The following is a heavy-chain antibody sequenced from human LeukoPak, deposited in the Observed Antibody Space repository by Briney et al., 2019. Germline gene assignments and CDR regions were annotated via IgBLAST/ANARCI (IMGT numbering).Heavy chain of an antibody. V-gene: IGHV4-59*08. CDR2: IYYSGSN. CDR1: GGSISSYY. Sequence: SETLSLTCTVSGGSISSYYWSWIRQPLGKGLEWIGYIYYSGSNNYNPSLKSRVTISVDTSKNQFSLKLSSVTAADTAVYYCARPRSSYGDYPPAGWYFDLWGRGTLVTVSS. D-gene: IGHD4-17*01. J-gene: IGHJ2*01. CDR3: ARPRSSYGDYPPAGWYFDL.